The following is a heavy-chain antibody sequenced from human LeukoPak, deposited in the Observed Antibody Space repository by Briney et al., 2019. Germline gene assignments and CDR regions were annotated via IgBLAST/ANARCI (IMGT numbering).Heavy chain of an antibody. CDR3: ARSSYDYVWGSYRFKWFDP. V-gene: IGHV4-39*07. J-gene: IGHJ5*02. D-gene: IGHD3-16*02. CDR2: INHSGST. Sequence: SETLSLTCTVSGGSISTSNYYWGWIRQPPGKGLEWIGEINHSGSTNYNPSLKSRVTISVDTSKNQFSLKLSSVTAADTAVYYCARSSYDYVWGSYRFKWFDPWGQGTLVTVSS. CDR1: GGSISTSNYY.